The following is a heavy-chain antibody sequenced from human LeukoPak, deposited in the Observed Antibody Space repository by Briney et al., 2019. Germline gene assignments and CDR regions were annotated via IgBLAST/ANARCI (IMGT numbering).Heavy chain of an antibody. CDR1: GGSISSSAYY. Sequence: PSETLSLTCTVPGGSISSSAYYWGWIRQPPGKGLEWIGSIYYSGTTYYNPSLKSRVTISVDTSKNHFSLKLSSVTAADTAVYYCARLISSTGKFDYWGQGTLVTVSS. J-gene: IGHJ4*02. CDR3: ARLISSTGKFDY. V-gene: IGHV4-39*02. CDR2: IYYSGTT. D-gene: IGHD1-14*01.